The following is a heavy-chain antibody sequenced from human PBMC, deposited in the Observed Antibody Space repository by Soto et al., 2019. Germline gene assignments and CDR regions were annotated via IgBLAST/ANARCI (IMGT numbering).Heavy chain of an antibody. CDR1: GYTFTSYA. CDR2: INAGNGNT. V-gene: IGHV1-3*01. D-gene: IGHD3-16*02. J-gene: IGHJ3*02. CDR3: ARGAYDYVWGSYRYSDAFDI. Sequence: ASVKVSGKASGYTFTSYAMHWVRQAPGQRLEWMGWINAGNGNTKYSQKFQGRVTITRDTSASTAYMELSSLRSEDTAVYYCARGAYDYVWGSYRYSDAFDIWGQGTMVTV.